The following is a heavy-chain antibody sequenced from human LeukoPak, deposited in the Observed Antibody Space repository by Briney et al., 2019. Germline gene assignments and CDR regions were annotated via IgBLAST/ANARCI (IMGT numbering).Heavy chain of an antibody. J-gene: IGHJ4*02. CDR3: ARDKGAVVTIFGAPNYFDY. V-gene: IGHV1-46*01. CDR1: GYTFTSYY. D-gene: IGHD3-3*01. Sequence: ASVKVSCKASGYTFTSYYMHWVRQAPGQGLEWMGIINPSGGSTSYAQKFQGRVTMTRDTSTSTVYMELSSLRSEDTAVYYCARDKGAVVTIFGAPNYFDYWGQGTLVTVSS. CDR2: INPSGGST.